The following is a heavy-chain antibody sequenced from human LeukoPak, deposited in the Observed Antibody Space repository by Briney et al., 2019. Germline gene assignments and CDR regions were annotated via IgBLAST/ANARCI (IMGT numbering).Heavy chain of an antibody. D-gene: IGHD1-14*01. CDR2: INPNSGGT. CDR3: AKPRRGSDDWFDP. Sequence: GASVKVSCKASGYTFTRYYMHWVRQAPGQGLEGMGWINPNSGGTNYAQKFQGRVTMTRDTSISTAYMELSRLRSDDTAVYYCAKPRRGSDDWFDPWGQGTLVTVSS. J-gene: IGHJ5*02. CDR1: GYTFTRYY. V-gene: IGHV1-2*02.